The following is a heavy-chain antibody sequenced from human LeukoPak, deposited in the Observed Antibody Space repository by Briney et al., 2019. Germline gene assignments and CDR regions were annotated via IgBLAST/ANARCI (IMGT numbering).Heavy chain of an antibody. V-gene: IGHV3-23*01. D-gene: IGHD3-16*01. CDR2: ISGSGGST. Sequence: GGSLRLSCAASGFTFSSYGMSWVRQAPGKGLEWVSAISGSGGSTYYANSVKGRFTISRDNSKNTLYLQMNSLRAEDTAVYYCAKYDRYYFDYWGQGTLVTVSS. CDR1: GFTFSSYG. J-gene: IGHJ4*02. CDR3: AKYDRYYFDY.